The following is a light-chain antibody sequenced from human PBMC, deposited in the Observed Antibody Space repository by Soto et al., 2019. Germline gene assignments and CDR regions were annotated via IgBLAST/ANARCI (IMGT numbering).Light chain of an antibody. CDR2: KAS. J-gene: IGKJ1*01. CDR3: QQYNFYWT. V-gene: IGKV1-5*03. CDR1: QTLSNW. Sequence: DIQMTQSPSTLPASVGDRVTITCRASQTLSNWLAWYQQKPGKVPKLLIYKASYLESGVPSRFSGSGSGTEFTLTISSLQPDDFATYYCQQYNFYWTSGQGTKVEIK.